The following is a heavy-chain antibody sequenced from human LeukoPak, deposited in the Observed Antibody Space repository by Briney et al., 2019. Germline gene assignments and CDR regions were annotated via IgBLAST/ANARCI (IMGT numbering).Heavy chain of an antibody. Sequence: GGSLRLSCAASGFTFSNYGMNWVRQAPGKGLEWVSYFSSSGAINYADSVKGRFTISRDNAKSSLFLQMNSLRAEDTAVYYCARRYGSGNYCTFDIWGQGTMVTVSS. CDR1: GFTFSNYG. CDR3: ARRYGSGNYCTFDI. J-gene: IGHJ3*02. CDR2: FSSSGAI. D-gene: IGHD3-10*01. V-gene: IGHV3-48*01.